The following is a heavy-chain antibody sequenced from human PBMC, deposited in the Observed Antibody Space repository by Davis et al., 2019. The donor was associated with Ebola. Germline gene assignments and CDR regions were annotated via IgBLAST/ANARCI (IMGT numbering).Heavy chain of an antibody. J-gene: IGHJ4*02. V-gene: IGHV4-61*01. D-gene: IGHD3-16*01. CDR2: IYYSGTT. CDR3: ARGGASSKYFDY. CDR1: GGSVSSGRYF. Sequence: PSETLSLTCTVSGGSVSSGRYFWNWIRQAPGTGLEWIGYIYYSGTTNYNPSLKSRVTISVDTSKYQFSLKLSSVTAADTAIYYCARGGASSKYFDYWGQGSLVTVSS.